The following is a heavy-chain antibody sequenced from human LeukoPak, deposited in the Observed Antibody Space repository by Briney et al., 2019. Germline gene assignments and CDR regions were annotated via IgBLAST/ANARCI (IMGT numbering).Heavy chain of an antibody. CDR3: ILAAAGPAY. Sequence: PGGSLRLSCAASGFTFSSAWMTWVRQAPGKGLEWVGRIKGKTDGGTPDYAAPVKGRFTISRDHSEDILYLQMNSLKTEDTAVYYCILAAAGPAYWGQGALVTVSS. CDR2: IKGKTDGGTP. D-gene: IGHD6-13*01. V-gene: IGHV3-15*01. CDR1: GFTFSSAW. J-gene: IGHJ4*02.